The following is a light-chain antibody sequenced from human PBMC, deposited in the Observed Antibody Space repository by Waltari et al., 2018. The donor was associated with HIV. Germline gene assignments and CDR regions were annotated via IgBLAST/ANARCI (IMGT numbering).Light chain of an antibody. V-gene: IGLV2-14*01. J-gene: IGLJ3*02. CDR1: SSDIGSYHY. Sequence: QSALTQPASVSGSLGQSITISSIGTSSDIGSYHYVSCYQHHPDKAPTLVIYDANSRPSGVPFRCSGSKSGNTASLTISGLQAEDEADYYCSSYTSTSTLLFGGGTKVTVL. CDR3: SSYTSTSTLL. CDR2: DAN.